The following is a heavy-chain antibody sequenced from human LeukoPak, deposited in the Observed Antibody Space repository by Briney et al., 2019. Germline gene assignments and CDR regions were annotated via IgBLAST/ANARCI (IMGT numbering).Heavy chain of an antibody. Sequence: SQTLSLTCVISGDSVSSNSAARNWIRQSPSRGLEWLGRTYYRSKWYNDYAVSVKSRITINPDTSKNQFSLQLNSATPEDTAVYYCARSEGSGWTESHFGYWGQGTLVTVSS. CDR3: ARSEGSGWTESHFGY. D-gene: IGHD6-19*01. CDR1: GDSVSSNSAA. V-gene: IGHV6-1*01. CDR2: TYYRSKWYN. J-gene: IGHJ4*02.